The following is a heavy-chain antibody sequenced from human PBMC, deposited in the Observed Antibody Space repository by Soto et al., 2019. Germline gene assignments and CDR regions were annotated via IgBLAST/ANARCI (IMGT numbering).Heavy chain of an antibody. CDR2: IKQDGSEK. CDR3: ARAYGSGSYYFPNFDY. Sequence: PGGSLRLSCAASRFTFSAYTMNWVRQAPGKGLEWVANIKQDGSEKYYVDSVKGRFTISRDNAKNSLYLQMNSLRAEDTAVYYCARAYGSGSYYFPNFDYWGQGTLVTVSS. CDR1: RFTFSAYT. D-gene: IGHD3-10*01. J-gene: IGHJ4*02. V-gene: IGHV3-7*01.